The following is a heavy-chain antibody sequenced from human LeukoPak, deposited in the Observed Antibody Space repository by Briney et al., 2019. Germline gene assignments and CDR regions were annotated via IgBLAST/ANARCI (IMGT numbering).Heavy chain of an antibody. CDR2: ISGSGGST. CDR3: ARDLESPGAFDI. J-gene: IGHJ3*02. CDR1: GFTFSSYA. Sequence: GGSLRLSCAASGFTFSSYAMSWVRQAPGKGLEWVSAISGSGGSTYYADSVKGRFTISRDNAKNSLYLQMNSLRAEDTAVYYCARDLESPGAFDIWGQGTMVTVSS. V-gene: IGHV3-23*01.